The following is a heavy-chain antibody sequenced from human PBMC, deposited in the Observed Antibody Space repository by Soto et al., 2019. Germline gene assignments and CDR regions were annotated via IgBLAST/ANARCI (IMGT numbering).Heavy chain of an antibody. V-gene: IGHV4-31*03. Sequence: SETLSLTCTVSGGSISTGGYYWNWIRQHPGKGLEWIGYFYYSGSTYYNPSLKSRVTISVNTSKNQFSLKLSSVTAADTAVYYCARQHYDSSGYPTDYFDYWGQGTLVTVSS. CDR3: ARQHYDSSGYPTDYFDY. CDR1: GGSISTGGYY. J-gene: IGHJ4*02. CDR2: FYYSGST. D-gene: IGHD3-22*01.